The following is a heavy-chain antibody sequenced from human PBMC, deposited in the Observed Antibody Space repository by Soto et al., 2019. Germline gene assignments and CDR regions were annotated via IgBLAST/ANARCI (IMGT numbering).Heavy chain of an antibody. J-gene: IGHJ3*02. CDR1: GGSITSRDNY. V-gene: IGHV4-39*01. D-gene: IGHD2-21*02. CDR2: VYHSGRA. CDR3: ARLIPYCGGDCYSVGAFDI. Sequence: QLQLRESGPGLVQPSESVSLTCTVSGGSITSRDNYWGWIRQPPGKGLEWIGTVYHSGRAYYNPSLKSRVTMSVYTSKNEFSLNLNSVTAADTSVYYCARLIPYCGGDCYSVGAFDIWGQGTMVTVSS.